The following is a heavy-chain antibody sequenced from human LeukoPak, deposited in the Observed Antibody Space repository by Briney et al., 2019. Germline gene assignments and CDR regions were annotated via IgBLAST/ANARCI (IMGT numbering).Heavy chain of an antibody. D-gene: IGHD1-26*01. Sequence: SQTLSLTRAISGDSASGNSAAGKCTRHSPWSGLEWGEWTYYRSKWYNDYAVSVKSRITINPDTSKNQFSLQLNSVTPEDTAVYYCARESGSYFGRPFDYWGQGTLVTVSS. V-gene: IGHV6-1*01. CDR3: ARESGSYFGRPFDY. J-gene: IGHJ4*02. CDR2: TYYRSKWYN. CDR1: GDSASGNSAA.